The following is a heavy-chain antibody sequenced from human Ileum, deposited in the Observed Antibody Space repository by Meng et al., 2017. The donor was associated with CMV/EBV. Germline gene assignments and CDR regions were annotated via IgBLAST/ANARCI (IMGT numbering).Heavy chain of an antibody. D-gene: IGHD3-10*01. V-gene: IGHV4-59*01. CDR3: VRTGRFGSYYFDY. CDR1: GGSISSYY. Sequence: QVQLQESDPGLVKPSETLSLTCSVSGGSISSYYWSWIRQAPGKGLEWIGYVYSTGSTNYSPSLRSRVTISVDTSRNQFSLRLSSVTAADTAVYYCVRTGRFGSYYFDYWGQGTLVTVSS. CDR2: VYSTGST. J-gene: IGHJ4*02.